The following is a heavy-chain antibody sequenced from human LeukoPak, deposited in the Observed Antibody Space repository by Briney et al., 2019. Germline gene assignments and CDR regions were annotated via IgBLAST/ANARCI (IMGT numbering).Heavy chain of an antibody. CDR1: GYTFTNYY. V-gene: IGHV1-46*01. J-gene: IGHJ4*02. CDR2: INPSGGGT. CDR3: ARGGDDYNWDY. D-gene: IGHD5-24*01. Sequence: ASVKVSCKASGYTFTNYYIHWVRQAPGQGLEWTGIINPSGGGTSYAQKFQGRVTMTRDTSTSTVYMELSSLRSEDTAVYYCARGGDDYNWDYWGQGTLVTVSS.